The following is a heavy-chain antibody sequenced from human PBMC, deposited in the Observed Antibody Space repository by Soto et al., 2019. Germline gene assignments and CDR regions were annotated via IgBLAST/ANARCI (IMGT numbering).Heavy chain of an antibody. J-gene: IGHJ6*02. CDR3: ARHGERDSGYNYYYYGMDV. V-gene: IGHV1-69*01. CDR1: GGTFSSYA. Sequence: QVQLVQSGAEVKKPGSSVKVSCKASGGTFSSYAISWVRQAPGQGLEWMGGIIPIFGTANYAQKLQGRVTITADESTSTAYMELSSLRSEDTAVYYCARHGERDSGYNYYYYGMDVWGQGTTDTVSS. D-gene: IGHD5-12*01. CDR2: IIPIFGTA.